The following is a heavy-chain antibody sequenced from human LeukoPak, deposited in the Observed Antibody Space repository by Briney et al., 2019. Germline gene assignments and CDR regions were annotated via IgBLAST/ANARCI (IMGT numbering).Heavy chain of an antibody. V-gene: IGHV5-51*01. CDR2: IYPGDADT. CDR3: ARGSTRRDGYNYYFDY. D-gene: IGHD5-24*01. CDR1: GYSFTSYR. Sequence: GQSLKISCKGSGYSFTSYRIGWVRQMPGKGLEWMGIIYPGDADTRYSPSFQGQVTISADKSISTAYMQWSSLKASDTAMYYCARGSTRRDGYNYYFDYWGQGTLVTVSS. J-gene: IGHJ4*02.